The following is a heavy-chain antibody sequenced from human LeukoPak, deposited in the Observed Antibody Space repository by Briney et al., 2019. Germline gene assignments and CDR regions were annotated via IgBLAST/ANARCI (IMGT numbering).Heavy chain of an antibody. CDR2: ISAYNGNT. D-gene: IGHD6-13*01. V-gene: IGHV1-18*01. CDR3: ARGYSSSWPYGMDV. Sequence: ASVKVSCKASGYTFTSYGISWVRQAPGQGLEWMGWISAYNGNTNYAQKLQGRVTMATDTSTSTAYMELRSLRSDDTAVYYCARGYSSSWPYGMDVWGQGTTVTVSS. J-gene: IGHJ6*02. CDR1: GYTFTSYG.